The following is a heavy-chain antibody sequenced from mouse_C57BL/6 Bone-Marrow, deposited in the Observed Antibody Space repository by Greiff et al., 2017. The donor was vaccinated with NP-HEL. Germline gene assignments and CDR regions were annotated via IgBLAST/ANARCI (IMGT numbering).Heavy chain of an antibody. J-gene: IGHJ2*01. Sequence: VKLQESGAELVRPGASVKLSCKASGYTFTDYYINWVKQRPGQGLEWIARIYPGSGNTYYNEKFKGKATLTAEKSSSTAYMQLSSLTSEDSAVYFCARSGSRYYFDYWGQGTTLTVSS. CDR2: IYPGSGNT. V-gene: IGHV1-76*01. CDR3: ARSGSRYYFDY. D-gene: IGHD1-1*01. CDR1: GYTFTDYY.